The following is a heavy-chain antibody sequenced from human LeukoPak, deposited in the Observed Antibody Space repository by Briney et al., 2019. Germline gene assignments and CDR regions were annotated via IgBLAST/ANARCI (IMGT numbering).Heavy chain of an antibody. CDR1: GGSITGYY. CDR3: ARGYCSGANCDTAPDY. J-gene: IGHJ4*02. V-gene: IGHV4-4*07. CDR2: MDPKGTT. D-gene: IGHD2-15*01. Sequence: SETLSLTCTVSGGSITGYYWNWIRQPAGKGLEWIGRMDPKGTTTYNPSLKSRITMSVNTSKIQFSLKLKSVTAADTAMYYCARGYCSGANCDTAPDYCGEGTLVIVSS.